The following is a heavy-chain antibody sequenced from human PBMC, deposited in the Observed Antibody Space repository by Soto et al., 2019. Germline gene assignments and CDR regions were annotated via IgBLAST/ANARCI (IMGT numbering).Heavy chain of an antibody. V-gene: IGHV3-21*01. J-gene: IGHJ6*02. CDR2: ISSSSSYI. CDR1: GFTFSSYS. D-gene: IGHD6-6*01. CDR3: ARDGRIADRPGAGRMHV. Sequence: EVQLVESGGGLVKPGGSLRLSCAASGFTFSSYSMNWVRQAPGKGLEWVSSISSSSSYIYYADSVKGRFTISRDNAKNSLYLQVNRLRAEDTAVYYCARDGRIADRPGAGRMHVWGQGTTVTVSS.